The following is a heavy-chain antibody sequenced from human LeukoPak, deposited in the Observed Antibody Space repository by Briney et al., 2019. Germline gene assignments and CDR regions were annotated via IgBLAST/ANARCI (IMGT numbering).Heavy chain of an antibody. CDR2: ISSSSGYI. V-gene: IGHV3-21*01. CDR3: ARASGDYVDYYMEV. D-gene: IGHD4-17*01. J-gene: IGHJ6*03. Sequence: PGASLRLSCAASGFTFSSYSMNWVRQAPGKGLEWGSSISSSSGYIYYADSLKGLFTITRDTAKNSLYLQMSSLRSEDTAVYYCARASGDYVDYYMEVWGKGTTATVSS. CDR1: GFTFSSYS.